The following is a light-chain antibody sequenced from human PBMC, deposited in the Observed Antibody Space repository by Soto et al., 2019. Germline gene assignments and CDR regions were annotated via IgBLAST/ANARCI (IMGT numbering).Light chain of an antibody. CDR1: PSVTNF. CDR2: GAF. CDR3: QQYNSYSPYT. Sequence: EIVLTQSPATLSLSPGDRATLSCRASPSVTNFLAWYQQEPGQAPRLLIYGAFNRATGIPARFSGSGSGTDFTLTISSLQPDDFATYYCQQYNSYSPYTFGQGTRLEIK. V-gene: IGKV3-11*01. J-gene: IGKJ5*01.